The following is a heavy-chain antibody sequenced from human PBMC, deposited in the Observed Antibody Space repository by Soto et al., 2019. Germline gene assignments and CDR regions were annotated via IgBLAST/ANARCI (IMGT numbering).Heavy chain of an antibody. CDR1: GGSITSSY. V-gene: IGHV4-59*01. J-gene: IGHJ4*02. CDR2: ISYSDYT. CDR3: ARDDSSGLADY. Sequence: SETLSLTCTVSGGSITSSYWSWIRQPPGKGLEWIGYISYSDYTKYNPSLKSRVTISVDTSKNQFSLKLTSVTAADTAVYYCARDDSSGLADYWGQGTLVTVSS. D-gene: IGHD3-22*01.